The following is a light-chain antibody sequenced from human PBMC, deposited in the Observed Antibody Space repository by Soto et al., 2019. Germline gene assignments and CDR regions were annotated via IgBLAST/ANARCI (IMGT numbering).Light chain of an antibody. V-gene: IGLV1-44*01. CDR1: SSNIGSNT. CDR3: AAGDNCMIASYV. Sequence: QSVLTQPPSASGTPGQRVTISCSGSSSNIGSNTVNWYQQLPGTAPKLLIYSNNQRPSGVPDRFSGSKSGTSASLAISGLQSEVVFFNDRAAGDNCMIASYVFGPGTKDTVL. J-gene: IGLJ1*01. CDR2: SNN.